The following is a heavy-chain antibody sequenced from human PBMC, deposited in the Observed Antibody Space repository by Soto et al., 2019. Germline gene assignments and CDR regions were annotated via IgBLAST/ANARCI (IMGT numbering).Heavy chain of an antibody. V-gene: IGHV3-30*18. D-gene: IGHD1-1*01. Sequence: ESGGGVVQPGRSLRLSCAASGFTFSSYGMHWVRQAPGKGLEWVAVISYDGSNKYYADSVKGRFTISRDNSKNTLYLQMNSLRAEDTAVYYCAKDGTGLDYWGQGTLVTVSS. CDR1: GFTFSSYG. J-gene: IGHJ4*02. CDR2: ISYDGSNK. CDR3: AKDGTGLDY.